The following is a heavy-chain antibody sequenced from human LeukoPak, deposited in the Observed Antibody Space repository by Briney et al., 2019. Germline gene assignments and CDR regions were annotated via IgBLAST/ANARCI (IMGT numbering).Heavy chain of an antibody. CDR1: GFTFSSYA. D-gene: IGHD3-3*01. CDR3: AKDERSITIFGVVISDAFGI. J-gene: IGHJ3*02. CDR2: ISGSGGST. Sequence: GGSLRLSCAASGFTFSSYAMSWVRQAPGKGLEWVSAISGSGGSTYYADSVKGRFTISRDNSKNTLYLQMNSLRAEDTAVYYCAKDERSITIFGVVISDAFGIWGQGTMVTVSS. V-gene: IGHV3-23*01.